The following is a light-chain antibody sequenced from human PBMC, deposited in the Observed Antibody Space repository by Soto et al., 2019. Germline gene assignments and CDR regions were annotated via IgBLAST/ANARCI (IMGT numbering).Light chain of an antibody. CDR3: SSYTSSSTGGYV. V-gene: IGLV2-14*01. J-gene: IGLJ1*01. CDR1: SSDVGGYNY. Sequence: QSALTQPASVSGSPGQSITISCTGTSSDVGGYNYVSWYQQHPGKAPKLIIYEVSNRPSGVSNRVSGSKSGNTASLTISGLQAEYEADYYCSSYTSSSTGGYVFGSGTKLAVL. CDR2: EVS.